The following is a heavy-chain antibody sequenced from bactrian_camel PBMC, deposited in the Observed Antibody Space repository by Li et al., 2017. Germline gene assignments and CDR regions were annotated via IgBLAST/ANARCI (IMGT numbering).Heavy chain of an antibody. CDR3: AAESFSVDAGPC. CDR2: TISVDGNV. Sequence: HVQLVESGGGSVLAGGSLRLSCTVSGFTFADSGMGWYRQAPGNECEVVSTISVDGNVFYTNSVTGRFTISEDNAKNTVYLQMNSLKPEDTAVYYCAAESFSVDAGPCWGQGTQVTVS. V-gene: IGHV3S63*01. J-gene: IGHJ4*01. CDR1: GFTFADSG.